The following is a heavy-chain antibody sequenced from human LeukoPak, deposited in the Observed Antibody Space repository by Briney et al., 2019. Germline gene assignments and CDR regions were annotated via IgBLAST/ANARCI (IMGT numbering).Heavy chain of an antibody. CDR2: ISAYNGNT. CDR3: ARLPRRYYDSSGYYRATNWFDP. V-gene: IGHV1-18*01. J-gene: IGHJ5*02. CDR1: GYTFTSYG. D-gene: IGHD3-22*01. Sequence: GVSVKVSCKASGYTFTSYGISWVRQAPGQGLEWMGWISAYNGNTNSAQKLQGRVTMTTDTSTSTAYMELRGLRSDDTAVYYCARLPRRYYDSSGYYRATNWFDPWGQGTLVTVSS.